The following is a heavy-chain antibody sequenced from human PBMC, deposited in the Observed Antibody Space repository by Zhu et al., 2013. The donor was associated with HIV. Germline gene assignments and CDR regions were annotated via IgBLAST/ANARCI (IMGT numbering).Heavy chain of an antibody. J-gene: IGHJ6*03. V-gene: IGHV1-69*12. CDR2: IIPIFGTA. Sequence: QVQVMQSGAELKKPGSSVKVSCKASGGSFSNYGISWVRQTPGQGLEWMGGIIPIFGTANYAQKFQGRVTITADESTSTAYMELRSLRSDDTAVYYCARDPALTTARPNYYYYMDVWGKGTTVTVSS. CDR3: ARDPALTTARPNYYYYMDV. D-gene: IGHD6-6*01. CDR1: GGSFSNYG.